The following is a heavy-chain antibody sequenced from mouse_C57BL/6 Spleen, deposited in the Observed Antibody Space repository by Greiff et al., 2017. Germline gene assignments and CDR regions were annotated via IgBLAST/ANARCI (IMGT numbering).Heavy chain of an antibody. CDR2: ISYDGSN. CDR3: EREAMDY. J-gene: IGHJ4*01. V-gene: IGHV3-6*01. CDR1: GYSITSGYY. Sequence: EVKLMESGPGLVKPSQSLSLTCSVTGYSITSGYYWNWIRQFPGNKLEWMGYISYDGSNNYNPSLKNRISITRDTSKNQVFLKLNSVTTEDTATYYCEREAMDYWGQGTSVTVSS.